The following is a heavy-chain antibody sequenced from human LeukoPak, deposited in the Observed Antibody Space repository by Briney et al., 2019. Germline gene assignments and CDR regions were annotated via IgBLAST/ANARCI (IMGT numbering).Heavy chain of an antibody. D-gene: IGHD6-13*01. J-gene: IGHJ6*02. CDR3: ARVEAAAGLSGAYYYYGMDV. CDR2: ISSSSSYI. CDR1: GFTFGSYS. Sequence: GGSLRLSCAASGFTFGSYSMNWVRQAPGKGLEWVSSISSSSSYIYYADSVKGRFTISRDNAKNSLYLQMNSLRAEDTAVYYCARVEAAAGLSGAYYYYGMDVWGQGTTVTVSS. V-gene: IGHV3-21*01.